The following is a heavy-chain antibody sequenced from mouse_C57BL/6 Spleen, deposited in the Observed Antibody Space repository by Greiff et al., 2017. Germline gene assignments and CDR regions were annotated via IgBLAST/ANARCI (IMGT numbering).Heavy chain of an antibody. D-gene: IGHD1-1*01. CDR3: AREDYYGSSPYYFDY. CDR1: GYTFTSYW. CDR2: IHPNSGST. V-gene: IGHV1-64*01. J-gene: IGHJ2*01. Sequence: QVQLKESGAELVKPGASVTLSCKASGYTFTSYWMHWVKQRPGQGLEWIGMIHPNSGSTHYNEKFKSKATLTVDKSSSTAYMQLSSLTSEDSVVYYWAREDYYGSSPYYFDYWGQGTTLTVSS.